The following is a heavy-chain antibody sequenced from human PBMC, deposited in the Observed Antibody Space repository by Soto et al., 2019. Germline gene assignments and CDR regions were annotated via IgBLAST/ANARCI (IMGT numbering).Heavy chain of an antibody. D-gene: IGHD2-2*01. J-gene: IGHJ4*02. CDR1: GGSFSGYY. V-gene: IGHV4-34*01. CDR2: INHSGST. Sequence: SETLSLTCAVYGGSFSGYYWSWIRQPPGKGLEWIGEINHSGSTNYNPSLKSRATISVDTSKNQFSLKLSSVTAADTAVYYCARGGYCSSTSCHGDYWGQGTLVTVSS. CDR3: ARGGYCSSTSCHGDY.